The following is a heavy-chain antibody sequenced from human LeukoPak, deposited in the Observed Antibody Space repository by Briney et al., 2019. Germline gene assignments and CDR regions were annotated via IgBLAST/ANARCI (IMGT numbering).Heavy chain of an antibody. CDR1: GYTFTDYY. CDR2: INPNSGGT. CDR3: ARDGNFDY. J-gene: IGHJ4*02. V-gene: IGHV1-2*02. Sequence: GASVKVSCKASGYTFTDYYMHWVRQAPGQGLEWMGWINPNSGGTNYAQKFQGRVTMTRDMSISTAYMELTRLRSDDTAFYYCARDGNFDYWGQGTLVTVSS.